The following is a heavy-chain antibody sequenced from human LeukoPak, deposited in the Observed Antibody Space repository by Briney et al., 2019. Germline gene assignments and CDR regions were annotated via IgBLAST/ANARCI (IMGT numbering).Heavy chain of an antibody. CDR1: GYSFTTYW. Sequence: GESLRISCKASGYSFTTYWIGWVRQMPGRGLEWMGIIYPGVSDTRYSPSFQGQVTISADKSINTAYLQWSSLKVSDTAMYYCAKGYDSSNNFSSSWGQGTLVTVSS. D-gene: IGHD3-22*01. J-gene: IGHJ5*02. CDR3: AKGYDSSNNFSSS. CDR2: IYPGVSDT. V-gene: IGHV5-51*01.